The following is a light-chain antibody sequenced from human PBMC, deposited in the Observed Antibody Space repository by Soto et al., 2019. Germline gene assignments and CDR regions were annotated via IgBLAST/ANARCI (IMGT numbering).Light chain of an antibody. Sequence: DIQMTQSPSSLSAFVGDRVTITCQASQDISTYVNWYQQKPGKTPNLLIYAASNLETRVQSRFSGSESGTKFTTTISRLQSEDIGTYYCQQYDNLPVPFGPGTKVNVK. CDR1: QDISTY. CDR3: QQYDNLPVP. CDR2: AAS. J-gene: IGKJ3*01. V-gene: IGKV1-33*01.